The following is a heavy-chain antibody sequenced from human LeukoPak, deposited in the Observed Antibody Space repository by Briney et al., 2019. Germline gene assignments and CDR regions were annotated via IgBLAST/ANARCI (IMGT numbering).Heavy chain of an antibody. Sequence: ASVKVSCKASGYTFTSYGISWVRQAPGQGLEWMGWTSAHNDDTNYAETLQGRLTMTTDIFTSTAYMELTSLRSDDTAFYYCARDWDSRNNYFDPWGQGTLVTVSS. V-gene: IGHV1-18*01. CDR3: ARDWDSRNNYFDP. J-gene: IGHJ5*02. CDR2: TSAHNDDT. D-gene: IGHD1-26*01. CDR1: GYTFTSYG.